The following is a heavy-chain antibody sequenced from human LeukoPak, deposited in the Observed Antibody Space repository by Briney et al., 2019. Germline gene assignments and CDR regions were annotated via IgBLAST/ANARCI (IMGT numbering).Heavy chain of an antibody. D-gene: IGHD5-18*01. J-gene: IGHJ4*02. Sequence: SETLSLTCAVSGGSISSGGYSWSWIRQPPGKGLEWIGYIYHSGSTYYNPSLKSRVTISVDRSKNQFSLKLSSVTAADTALYYCARHPPGYTSGALDYWGQGTLVTVSS. CDR2: IYHSGST. V-gene: IGHV4-30-2*01. CDR1: GGSISSGGYS. CDR3: ARHPPGYTSGALDY.